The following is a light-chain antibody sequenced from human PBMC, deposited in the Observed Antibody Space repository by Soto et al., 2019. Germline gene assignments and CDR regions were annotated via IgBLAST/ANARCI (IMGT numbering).Light chain of an antibody. V-gene: IGKV1-5*01. J-gene: IGKJ1*01. CDR3: QQYNSY. Sequence: GERGTITCRASQSISSWLAWYQQKPGKAPKLLIYDASSLESGVPSRFSGSGSGTEFTLTISSLQPDDFATYSCQQYNSYFGQVTTV. CDR1: QSISSW. CDR2: DAS.